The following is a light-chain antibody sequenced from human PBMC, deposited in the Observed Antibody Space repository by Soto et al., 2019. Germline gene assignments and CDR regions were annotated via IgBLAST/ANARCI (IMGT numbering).Light chain of an antibody. CDR2: EGN. CDR1: VSDVGNFGP. J-gene: IGLJ1*01. V-gene: IGLV2-23*01. CDR3: CSYVGARTYV. Sequence: ALAQPASVSGSPGQSITISCTGSVSDVGNFGPVSWYQQHPGQVPKLIIYEGNRRPSGVSSRFSGSKSGNTASLTISGLQAEDEADYYCCSYVGARTYVFGTGTKVTVL.